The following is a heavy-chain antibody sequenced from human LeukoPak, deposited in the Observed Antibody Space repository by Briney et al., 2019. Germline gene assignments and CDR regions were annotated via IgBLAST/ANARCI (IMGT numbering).Heavy chain of an antibody. CDR2: ISIGGGTT. CDR1: GFTFSTYT. Sequence: GGSLRLSCAASGFTFSTYTMNWVRLAPGKGLEWVSGISIGGGTTFYADSVKGRFTISRGNSKNTLFLQMNSLRAEDTALYYCARRVEKIWGSPFDCWGQGTLVTVSS. V-gene: IGHV3-23*01. J-gene: IGHJ4*02. CDR3: ARRVEKIWGSPFDC. D-gene: IGHD7-27*01.